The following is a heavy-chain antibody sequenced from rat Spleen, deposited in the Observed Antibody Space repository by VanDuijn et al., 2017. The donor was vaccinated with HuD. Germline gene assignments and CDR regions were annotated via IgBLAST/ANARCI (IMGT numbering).Heavy chain of an antibody. V-gene: IGHV5-29*01. CDR1: GFTFSDYY. D-gene: IGHD5-1*01. Sequence: EVQLVESDGGFVQPGKSLKLSCAASGFTFSDYYMAWVRQAPTKGLEWVATISYEGSSTYYRDSVKGRFTISRDNARSTLYLQMDSLRSEDTATYYCVRLLGAPDWYFDFWGPGTMVTVSS. J-gene: IGHJ1*01. CDR2: ISYEGSST. CDR3: VRLLGAPDWYFDF.